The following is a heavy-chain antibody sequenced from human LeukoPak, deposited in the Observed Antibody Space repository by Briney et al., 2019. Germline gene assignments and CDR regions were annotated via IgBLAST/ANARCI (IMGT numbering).Heavy chain of an antibody. Sequence: PGGSLRLSCAASGFTFSSYEMNWVGQAPGKALELVSYISSSGSTIYYADSVKGRFTISRDNAKNSVYLQMNSLRAEDTAVYYCARDWASSSWLTVYYYYGMDVWGQGTTVTVSS. J-gene: IGHJ6*02. CDR2: ISSSGSTI. D-gene: IGHD6-13*01. CDR1: GFTFSSYE. V-gene: IGHV3-48*03. CDR3: ARDWASSSWLTVYYYYGMDV.